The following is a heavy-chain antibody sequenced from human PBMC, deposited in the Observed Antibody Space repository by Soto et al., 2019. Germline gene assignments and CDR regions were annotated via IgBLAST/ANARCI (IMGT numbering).Heavy chain of an antibody. CDR2: ISGSGGNT. J-gene: IGHJ6*02. CDR1: GFPFWTYS. CDR3: ATERYSNIWPSPSRYYYGMDF. D-gene: IGHD6-13*01. V-gene: IGHV3-23*01. Sequence: GGSLRLCCEASGFPFWTYSMSWGRQAPRKGLEWVSAISGSGGNTYYADSVKGRCSISRDNSKDTVYLQMSSLRAEDTAVYYCATERYSNIWPSPSRYYYGMDFWGRGTTVTGSS.